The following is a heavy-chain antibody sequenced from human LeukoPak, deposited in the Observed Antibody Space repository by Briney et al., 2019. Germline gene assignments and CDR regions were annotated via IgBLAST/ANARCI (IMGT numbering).Heavy chain of an antibody. CDR2: ISAYNGNT. J-gene: IGHJ4*02. CDR1: GYVSTSYG. CDR3: ATCTNGVCYPGDY. V-gene: IGHV1-18*01. Sequence: AAVKISCKASGYVSTSYGLAWLRQAPGQGLEWMGWISAYNGNTNYAQKLQGRVTMTTDTSTSTAYMELRSLRSDDTAVYYCATCTNGVCYPGDYWGQGTLVTVSS. D-gene: IGHD2-8*01.